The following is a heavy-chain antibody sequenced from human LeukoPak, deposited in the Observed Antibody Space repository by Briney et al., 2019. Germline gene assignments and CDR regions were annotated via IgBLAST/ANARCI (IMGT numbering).Heavy chain of an antibody. CDR3: ARIVSYYYYAMDV. CDR1: GFTLSRYG. D-gene: IGHD1-26*01. Sequence: GGSLRLSCAASGFTLSRYGMHWVRQAPGKGLEWVAVIWNDGRNKYYADSVKGRFTISRDNSKNTLYLQMNRLRAEDTAVYYCARIVSYYYYAMDVWGQGTTVTVSS. CDR2: IWNDGRNK. V-gene: IGHV3-33*01. J-gene: IGHJ6*02.